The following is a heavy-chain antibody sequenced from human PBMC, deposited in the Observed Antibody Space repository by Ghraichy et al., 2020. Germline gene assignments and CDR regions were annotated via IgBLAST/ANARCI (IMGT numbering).Heavy chain of an antibody. CDR3: ARDGVWGELRGFYFDY. J-gene: IGHJ4*02. Sequence: GGSLRLSCAASGFTFSSYWMSWVRQAPGKGLEWVANIKQDGSEKYYVDSVKGRFTISRDNAKNSLYLQMNSLRAEDTAVYYCARDGVWGELRGFYFDYWGQGTLVTVSS. V-gene: IGHV3-7*03. CDR1: GFTFSSYW. D-gene: IGHD1-26*01. CDR2: IKQDGSEK.